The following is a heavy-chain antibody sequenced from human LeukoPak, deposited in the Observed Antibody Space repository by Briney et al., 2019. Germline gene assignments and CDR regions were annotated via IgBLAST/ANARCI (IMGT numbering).Heavy chain of an antibody. J-gene: IGHJ4*02. CDR1: GFTVSSNY. Sequence: PGGSLRLSCAASGFTVSSNYMSWVRQAPGKGLEWVSVLYSGGSTFYADSVKGRFTISRDNAKNSLYLQMNSLRAEDTAVYYCARLREIPVFGVVTKSTSYFDYWGQGTLVTVSS. CDR3: ARLREIPVFGVVTKSTSYFDY. V-gene: IGHV3-53*01. CDR2: LYSGGST. D-gene: IGHD3-3*01.